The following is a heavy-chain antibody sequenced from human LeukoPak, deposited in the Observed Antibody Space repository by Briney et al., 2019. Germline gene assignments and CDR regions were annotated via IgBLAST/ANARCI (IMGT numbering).Heavy chain of an antibody. Sequence: GASVKVSCKASGYTFTSYGISWVRQAPGQGLEWMGWISAYNGNTNYAQTLQGRVTMTTDTSTSTAYMELRRLRSDDTAVYYFALSGSYAPFDYWGQGTLVTVPS. V-gene: IGHV1-18*01. J-gene: IGHJ4*02. D-gene: IGHD1-26*01. CDR3: ALSGSYAPFDY. CDR2: ISAYNGNT. CDR1: GYTFTSYG.